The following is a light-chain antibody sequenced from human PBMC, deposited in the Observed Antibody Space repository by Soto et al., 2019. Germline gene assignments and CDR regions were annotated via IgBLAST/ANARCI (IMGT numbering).Light chain of an antibody. CDR1: SSDVGGYKL. V-gene: IGLV2-23*01. CDR2: EDT. CDR3: GSYAHTFCV. Sequence: QSALTQPASVSGSPGQSITISCTGTSSDVGGYKLVSWYQQYPGKAPKLILYEDTKRPSGVSNRFSGSKSGNTASLTISGLQAEAEADYHCGSYAHTFCVFGGGTKVTVL. J-gene: IGLJ3*02.